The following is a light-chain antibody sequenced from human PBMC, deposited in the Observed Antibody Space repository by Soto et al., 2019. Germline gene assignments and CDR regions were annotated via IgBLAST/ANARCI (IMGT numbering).Light chain of an antibody. CDR2: DAS. Sequence: EIVLTQSPGTLSLSPGERTTLSCRASQSISSSYLAWYQQKPGQAPRLLIYDASSRATGIPDRFSGSGSGTDFTLTISRLGPEDFAVYYCQQYVSSPPTFGQGTEVEIK. CDR3: QQYVSSPPT. J-gene: IGKJ1*01. CDR1: QSISSSY. V-gene: IGKV3-20*01.